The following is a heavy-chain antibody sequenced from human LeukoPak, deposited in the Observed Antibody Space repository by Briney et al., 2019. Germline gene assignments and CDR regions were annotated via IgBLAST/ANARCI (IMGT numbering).Heavy chain of an antibody. J-gene: IGHJ4*02. CDR1: GGTFSSYA. V-gene: IGHV1-69*13. D-gene: IGHD3-22*01. CDR2: IIPIFGTA. CDR3: AGTHYYDSSGEGDY. Sequence: GASVKVSCKASGGTFSSYAISWARQAPGQGLEWMGGIIPIFGTANYAQKFQGRVTITADESTSTAYMELSSLRPEDTAVYYCAGTHYYDSSGEGDYWGQGTLVTVSS.